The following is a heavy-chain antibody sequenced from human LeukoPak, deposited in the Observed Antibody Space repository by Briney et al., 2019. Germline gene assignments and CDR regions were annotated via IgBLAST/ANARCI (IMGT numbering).Heavy chain of an antibody. J-gene: IGHJ4*02. CDR3: ARSLDGFPDY. V-gene: IGHV3-66*01. Sequence: GGSLRLSCVASGFTVSPNHMNWVRQAPGRGLEWVSVIHNGGSTYYADSVKGRFTISRDNSKNTLYLQMNSLRAEDTAVYYCARSLDGFPDYWGQGTLVTVSS. CDR2: IHNGGST. CDR1: GFTVSPNH. D-gene: IGHD5-24*01.